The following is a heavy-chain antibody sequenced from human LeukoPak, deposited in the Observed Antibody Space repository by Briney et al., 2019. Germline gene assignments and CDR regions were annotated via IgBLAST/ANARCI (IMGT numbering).Heavy chain of an antibody. CDR3: ARVGSGSYWSYFDY. D-gene: IGHD1-26*01. Sequence: GASVKVSFTASGYIFTSYDINWVRQATGQGLEWMGWMNPNSGKTGYAQKFQGRVTMTRNTSISTAYMEVSSLRSEDTAVYYCARVGSGSYWSYFDYWGQGTLVTVSS. V-gene: IGHV1-8*01. J-gene: IGHJ4*02. CDR1: GYIFTSYD. CDR2: MNPNSGKT.